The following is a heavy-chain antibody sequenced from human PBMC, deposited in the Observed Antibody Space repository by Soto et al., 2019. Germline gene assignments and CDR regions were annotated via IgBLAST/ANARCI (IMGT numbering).Heavy chain of an antibody. D-gene: IGHD3-22*01. J-gene: IGHJ6*02. CDR2: IIPIFGTA. CDR1: GGTFSSYA. Sequence: SVKVSCRASGGTFSSYAISWVRQAPGQGLEWMGGIIPIFGTANYAQKFQGRVTITADESTSTAYMELSSLRSEDTAVYYCARADILVVITTIYYYGMDVWGQGTTVTVSS. V-gene: IGHV1-69*13. CDR3: ARADILVVITTIYYYGMDV.